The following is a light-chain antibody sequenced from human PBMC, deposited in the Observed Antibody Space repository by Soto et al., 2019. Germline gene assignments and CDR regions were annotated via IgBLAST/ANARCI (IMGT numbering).Light chain of an antibody. CDR3: QQYDSSSGLT. Sequence: DIQMTQSPSTLSASVGGRVTITCRASQSISDWLAWYQQKPGKAPTLLIYTASNLNSGVPSRFSGSRSGTEFTLTISRLQPDDFATYYCQQYDSSSGLTFGGGTKVEIK. CDR2: TAS. CDR1: QSISDW. J-gene: IGKJ4*01. V-gene: IGKV1-5*03.